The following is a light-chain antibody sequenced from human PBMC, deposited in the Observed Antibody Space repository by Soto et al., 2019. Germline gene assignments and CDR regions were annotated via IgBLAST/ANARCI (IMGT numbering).Light chain of an antibody. Sequence: DIQITQSPSTLSASVGDRVTITCRSSQSISSWLAWYQQKPGKAPKLLIYKASSLESGVPSRFSGSGSGTEFTLTISSLQPDDFATYYCQQYNSYSWTFGQGTKVDIX. CDR2: KAS. J-gene: IGKJ1*01. V-gene: IGKV1-5*03. CDR1: QSISSW. CDR3: QQYNSYSWT.